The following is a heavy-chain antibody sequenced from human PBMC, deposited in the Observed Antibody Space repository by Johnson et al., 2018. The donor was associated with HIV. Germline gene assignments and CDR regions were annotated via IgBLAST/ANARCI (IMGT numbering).Heavy chain of an antibody. V-gene: IGHV3-9*01. CDR1: GFTFDDYA. D-gene: IGHD4-17*01. J-gene: IGHJ3*02. Sequence: VQLVESGGGLVQPGRSLRLSCTASGFTFDDYAMHWVRQAPGKGLEWVSGISWNSGSIGYADSVKGRFTISRDNSKNTLYLQMNSLRAEDTAVYYCARPSVMTTLTTTPWAFNIWGQGTMVTVSS. CDR3: ARPSVMTTLTTTPWAFNI. CDR2: ISWNSGSI.